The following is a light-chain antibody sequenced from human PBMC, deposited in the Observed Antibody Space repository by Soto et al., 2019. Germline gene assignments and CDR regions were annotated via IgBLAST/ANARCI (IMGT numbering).Light chain of an antibody. CDR3: QQYGSSSWT. CDR1: RSVSSSY. J-gene: IGKJ1*01. Sequence: EIVLTQSLGTVSQSPGERATLSCRASRSVSSSYLAWYQQKPGQAPRLLIYGTSSRATAIPDRFSGSGSGTDFTLTISRLEPEDFAVYYCQQYGSSSWTFGQGTKVDIK. CDR2: GTS. V-gene: IGKV3-20*01.